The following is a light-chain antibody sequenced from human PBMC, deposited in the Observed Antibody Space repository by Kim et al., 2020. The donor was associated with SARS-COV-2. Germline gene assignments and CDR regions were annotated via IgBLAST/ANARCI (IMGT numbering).Light chain of an antibody. CDR2: GAS. V-gene: IGKV3-20*01. CDR3: QKNSGSPT. CDR1: QSVSNSHFSY. Sequence: IVLTQSPGTLSLSPGERATLSCRASQSVSNSHFSYLDWYQQRPGQSPRLLIYGASRRATGIPDRFSGSGSETDFTLTITKLEPGDFSVYYCQKNSGSPTFGQGTKVEIK. J-gene: IGKJ1*01.